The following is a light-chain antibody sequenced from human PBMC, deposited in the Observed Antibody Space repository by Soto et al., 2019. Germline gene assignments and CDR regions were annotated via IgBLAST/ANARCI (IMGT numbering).Light chain of an antibody. Sequence: EILMTQSPATLSVYPGERATLSCRASQSVRTNLAWYQHKPGQAPRLLIYGASTRATGVPTRFSGSGSGSEFTLTISSLQSEDFAVYYCQQYNAWLTFGGGTKVEIK. V-gene: IGKV3-15*01. CDR3: QQYNAWLT. CDR1: QSVRTN. J-gene: IGKJ4*01. CDR2: GAS.